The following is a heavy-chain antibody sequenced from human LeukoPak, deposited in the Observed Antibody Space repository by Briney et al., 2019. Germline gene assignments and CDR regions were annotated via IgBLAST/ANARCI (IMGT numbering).Heavy chain of an antibody. J-gene: IGHJ6*02. D-gene: IGHD2-2*01. Sequence: PGGSLRLSCSASGFSFTSNWMSWIRQAPGKGLKWVANIKQDGIEKHYVDSVKGRFTISRDNSKNTLYLQMNSLRAEDTAVYYCAKAARDIVVVPAAMALGYYGMDVWGQGTTVTVSS. CDR1: GFSFTSNW. CDR2: IKQDGIEK. CDR3: AKAARDIVVVPAAMALGYYGMDV. V-gene: IGHV3-7*03.